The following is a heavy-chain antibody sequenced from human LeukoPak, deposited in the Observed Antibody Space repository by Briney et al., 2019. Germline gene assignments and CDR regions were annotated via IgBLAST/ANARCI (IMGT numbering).Heavy chain of an antibody. D-gene: IGHD6-19*01. J-gene: IGHJ4*02. Sequence: GRTLRLTCAASGYTIDDYDYRCWMQAPPENRLEGFGSSWNSGSIDYAASLKSRVTISVDTAKNSLYLQMNSLRAADTAVCYCASELGEGSGWYYFGNWGQGTLGTVSS. CDR2: SSWNSGSI. CDR1: GYTIDDYD. CDR3: ASELGEGSGWYYFGN. V-gene: IGHV3-9*01.